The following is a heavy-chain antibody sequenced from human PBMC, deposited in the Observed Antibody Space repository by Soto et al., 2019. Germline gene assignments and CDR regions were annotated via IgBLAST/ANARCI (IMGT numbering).Heavy chain of an antibody. CDR1: GFTFSNAW. Sequence: PGGSLRLSCAASGFTFSNAWMSWVRQAPGKGLEWVGRIKSKTDGGTTDYAASVEGRFTISRDDSKNTLYLQMNSLKTEDTAVYYCATDLMDGVWTSFDHWGQGTVVTVSS. J-gene: IGHJ4*02. CDR3: ATDLMDGVWTSFDH. D-gene: IGHD2-8*01. V-gene: IGHV3-15*01. CDR2: IKSKTDGGTT.